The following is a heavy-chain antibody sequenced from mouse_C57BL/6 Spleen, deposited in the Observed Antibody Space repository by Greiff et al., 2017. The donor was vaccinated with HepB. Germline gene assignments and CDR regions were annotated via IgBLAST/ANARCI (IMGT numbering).Heavy chain of an antibody. CDR1: GFTFSSYA. J-gene: IGHJ2*01. Sequence: VQLKESGEGLVKPGGSLKLSCAASGFTFSSYAMSWVRQTPEKRLEWVAYISSGGDYIYYADTVKGRFTISRDNARNTLYLQMSSLKSEDTAMYYCTRGGGNFLYYFDYWGQGTTLTVSS. CDR3: TRGGGNFLYYFDY. V-gene: IGHV5-9-1*02. CDR2: ISSGGDYI.